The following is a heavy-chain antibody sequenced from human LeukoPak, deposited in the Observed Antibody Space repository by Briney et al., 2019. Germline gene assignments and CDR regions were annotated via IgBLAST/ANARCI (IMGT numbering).Heavy chain of an antibody. CDR1: GYTFTSYY. CDR3: ARDVGPYYDSSGYFDY. V-gene: IGHV1-46*01. CDR2: INPSGGST. J-gene: IGHJ4*02. Sequence: ASVKVSCKASGYTFTSYYMHWVRQAPGQGFEWMGIINPSGGSTSYAQKFQGRVTMTRDTSTSTVYMELSSLRSEDTAVYYCARDVGPYYDSSGYFDYWGQGTLVTVSS. D-gene: IGHD3-22*01.